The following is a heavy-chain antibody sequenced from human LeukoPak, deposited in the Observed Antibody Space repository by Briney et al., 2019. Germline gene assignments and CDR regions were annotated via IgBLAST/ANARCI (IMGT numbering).Heavy chain of an antibody. V-gene: IGHV3-74*01. CDR3: VRGVGGNSYVLSY. Sequence: PGGSLRLSCAGSGFTFSDYWMHLLRQAPGKGLVWLSRISSDGSSTSYADSVKGRFSISRDNAKSTLYLRMNSLRAEDTAVYFCVRGVGGNSYVLSYWGQGTLVTVSS. CDR1: GFTFSDYW. J-gene: IGHJ4*02. D-gene: IGHD5-18*01. CDR2: ISSDGSST.